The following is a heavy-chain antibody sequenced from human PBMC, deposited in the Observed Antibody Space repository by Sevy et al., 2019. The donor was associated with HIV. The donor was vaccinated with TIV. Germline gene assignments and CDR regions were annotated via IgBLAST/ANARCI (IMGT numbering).Heavy chain of an antibody. CDR1: GFTFSKYW. Sequence: GGCLRLSCAASGFTFSKYWMSWVRQAPGKGLEWVANINQDGSEKYYVDSVKGRFTFSRDNGKNSLYLQMNSLGAEDTAVYYCARETGSSHFDYWGQGTLVTVSS. CDR3: ARETGSSHFDY. J-gene: IGHJ4*02. D-gene: IGHD3-10*01. CDR2: INQDGSEK. V-gene: IGHV3-7*01.